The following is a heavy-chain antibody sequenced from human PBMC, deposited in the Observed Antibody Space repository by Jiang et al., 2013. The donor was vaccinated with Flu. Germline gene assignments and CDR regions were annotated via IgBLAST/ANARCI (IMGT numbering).Heavy chain of an antibody. D-gene: IGHD5-12*01. Sequence: GSGLVKPSQTLSLTCTVSGASISDGGYYYNWIRQHPGKGLEWIGYIYYSGRTDYNPSLKSRLTISVDTSKNQFSLKLGSMTAADTAVYYCARAQKXSGFELPYFDSWGHGTRSPSPQ. CDR3: ARAQKXSGFELPYFDS. CDR2: IYYSGRT. V-gene: IGHV4-31*03. J-gene: IGHJ4*01. CDR1: GASISDGGYY.